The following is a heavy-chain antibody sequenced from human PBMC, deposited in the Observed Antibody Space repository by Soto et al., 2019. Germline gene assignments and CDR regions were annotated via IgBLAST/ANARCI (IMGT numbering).Heavy chain of an antibody. V-gene: IGHV4-30-4*01. J-gene: IGHJ5*02. CDR3: ASEGPNEGGSHAWFDP. CDR2: IYYSGST. D-gene: IGHD1-1*01. Sequence: QVQLQESGPGLAKPSQTLSLTCTVSGGSISSGDYYWSWIRQPPGKVLEWIGYIYYSGSTYYNPSLKSRVTISVDTSKNQFSLKLSSVTAADTAVYYCASEGPNEGGSHAWFDPWGQGTLVTVSS. CDR1: GGSISSGDYY.